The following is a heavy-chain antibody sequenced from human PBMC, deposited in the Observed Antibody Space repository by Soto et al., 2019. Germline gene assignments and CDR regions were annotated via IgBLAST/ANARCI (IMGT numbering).Heavy chain of an antibody. D-gene: IGHD3-10*01. CDR2: IYYSGST. CDR3: ARVWGGAFDF. Sequence: QVQLQESGPGLVKPSETLSLTCTVSGGSISSYYWSWIRQPPGKGLEWIGYIYYSGSTNYNPSPKSRVTISVDTSKNQFSLKLSSVTAADTAVYYCARVWGGAFDFWGHGTMVTVSS. CDR1: GGSISSYY. J-gene: IGHJ3*01. V-gene: IGHV4-59*01.